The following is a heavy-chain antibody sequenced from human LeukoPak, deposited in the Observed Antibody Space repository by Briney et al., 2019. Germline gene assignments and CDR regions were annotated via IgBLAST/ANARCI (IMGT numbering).Heavy chain of an antibody. CDR1: GYTFTGYY. CDR2: INPNSGGT. D-gene: IGHD2-2*01. CDR3: ARGLVVPAATDTPDY. J-gene: IGHJ4*02. V-gene: IGHV1-2*02. Sequence: GASVKVSCKASGYTFTGYYMHWVRQAPGQGLEWMGWINPNSGGTNYAQKFQGRVTMTRDTSISTAYMELSRLRSDDTAVYYCARGLVVPAATDTPDYWGQGTLVTVSS.